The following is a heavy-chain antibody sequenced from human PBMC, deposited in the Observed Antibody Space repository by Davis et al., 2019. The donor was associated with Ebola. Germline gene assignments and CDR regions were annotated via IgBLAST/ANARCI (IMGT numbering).Heavy chain of an antibody. CDR2: ISGSGSGT. D-gene: IGHD1-1*01. CDR1: GFTYSSHA. CDR3: AKCCSANNWAFDP. J-gene: IGHJ5*02. V-gene: IGHV3-23*01. Sequence: GESPKTPCAASGFTYSSHAMRWVRQAPGKGLEWVSAISGSGSGTHYADSVKGRFTISRDNSKNTLYLQMNSLRAEDTAVYYCAKCCSANNWAFDPWGQGTLVSVSS.